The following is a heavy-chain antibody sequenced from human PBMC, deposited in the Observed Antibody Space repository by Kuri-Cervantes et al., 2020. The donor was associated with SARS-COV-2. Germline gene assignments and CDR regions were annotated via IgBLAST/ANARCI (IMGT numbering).Heavy chain of an antibody. D-gene: IGHD6-13*01. CDR3: AREGRIAAAGRYYYYYMDV. J-gene: IGHJ6*03. V-gene: IGHV1-69*13. CDR2: IIPIFGTA. CDR1: GGTFSSYA. Sequence: SVKVSCKASGGTFSSYAISWVRQAPGQGLEWMGGIIPIFGTANYAQKFQGRVTITADESTSTAYMELSSLRSEDTAVYYCAREGRIAAAGRYYYYYMDVWGKGTTVTVSS.